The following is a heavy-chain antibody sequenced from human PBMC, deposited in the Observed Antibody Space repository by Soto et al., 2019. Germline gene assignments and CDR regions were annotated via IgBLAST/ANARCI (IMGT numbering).Heavy chain of an antibody. CDR2: IYYSGST. J-gene: IGHJ4*02. CDR1: GGSISSYY. Sequence: PSETLSLTCTVPGGSISSYYWSWIRQPPGKGLEWIGYIYYSGSTNYNPSLKSRVTISVDTSKNQFSLKLSSVTAADTAVYYCARASHSSGWSARSGEALDYWGQGTLVTVSS. V-gene: IGHV4-59*01. D-gene: IGHD6-19*01. CDR3: ARASHSSGWSARSGEALDY.